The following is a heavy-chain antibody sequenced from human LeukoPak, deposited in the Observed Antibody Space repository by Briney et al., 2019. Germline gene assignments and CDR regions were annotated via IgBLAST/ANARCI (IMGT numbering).Heavy chain of an antibody. D-gene: IGHD1-26*01. J-gene: IGHJ4*02. CDR2: ITDDATT. Sequence: GGSLRLSCAAPGFTFSSAWMHWVRQAPGTGLVWVSRITDDATTTYADSVKGRFTISRDNAKNILYLQMNSLRAEDTAVYYCVRDRVGPDYWGQGTLVTVSS. CDR1: GFTFSSAW. V-gene: IGHV3-74*03. CDR3: VRDRVGPDY.